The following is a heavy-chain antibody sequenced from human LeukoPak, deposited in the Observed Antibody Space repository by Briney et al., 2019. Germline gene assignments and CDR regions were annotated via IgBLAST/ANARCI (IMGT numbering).Heavy chain of an antibody. D-gene: IGHD3-10*01. Sequence: SETLSLTCAVYGGSFSGYYWSWIRQPPGKGLEWIGSVDHSGGTYYNPSLRSRVSISVDTSKNQFSLKLSSVTAADTAVYSCAGFTFFRGVITFDYWGQGTLVTVSS. V-gene: IGHV4-34*01. CDR1: GGSFSGYY. J-gene: IGHJ4*02. CDR3: AGFTFFRGVITFDY. CDR2: VDHSGGT.